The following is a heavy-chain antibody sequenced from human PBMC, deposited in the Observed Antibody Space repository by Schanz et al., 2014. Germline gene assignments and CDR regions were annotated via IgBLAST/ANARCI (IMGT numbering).Heavy chain of an antibody. V-gene: IGHV4-59*12. CDR3: ARDPALTVDGDSYYGLDV. CDR2: IYSGGSA. D-gene: IGHD6-19*01. J-gene: IGHJ6*02. Sequence: QVQLQESGPGLVKPSETLSLTCTVSGDSISGSYWSWIRQSPGKGLEWIGFIYSGGSASYHPSLKSRVTMSLDTSKSQFSLKVTSVTAADTAVYYCARDPALTVDGDSYYGLDVWGQGTTVTVSS. CDR1: GDSISGSY.